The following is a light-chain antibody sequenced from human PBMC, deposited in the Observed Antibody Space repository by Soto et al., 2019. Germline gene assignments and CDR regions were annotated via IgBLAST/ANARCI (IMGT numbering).Light chain of an antibody. CDR3: QQYSSYPGT. CDR1: QGINIF. Sequence: DIQMTQSPSSLSASVGDRVTITGRASQGINIFLLWFQQKPGKAPKSLIYAASNLRSGVPSRFSGSGSGTNFTLTISSLQPEDFATYYCQQYSSYPGTFGQGTKVEIK. V-gene: IGKV1-16*01. J-gene: IGKJ1*01. CDR2: AAS.